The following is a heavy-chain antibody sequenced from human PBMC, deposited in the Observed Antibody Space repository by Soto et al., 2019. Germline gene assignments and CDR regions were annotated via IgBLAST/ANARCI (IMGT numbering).Heavy chain of an antibody. CDR3: ARDLGLDCSSTSCYTHNWFDP. J-gene: IGHJ5*02. Sequence: GASVKVSCKASGYTFTSYAMHWVRQAPGQRLEWMGWINAGNGNTKYSQKFQGRVTITRDTSASTAYMELSSPRSEDTAVYYCARDLGLDCSSTSCYTHNWFDPWGQGTLVTVSS. D-gene: IGHD2-2*02. V-gene: IGHV1-3*01. CDR2: INAGNGNT. CDR1: GYTFTSYA.